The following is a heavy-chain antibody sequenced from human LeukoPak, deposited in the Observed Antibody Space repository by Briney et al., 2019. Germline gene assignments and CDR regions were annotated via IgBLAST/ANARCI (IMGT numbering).Heavy chain of an antibody. J-gene: IGHJ3*02. CDR2: INHSGST. V-gene: IGHV4-34*01. CDR1: GGSFSGYY. D-gene: IGHD2-15*01. Sequence: PSETLSLTCAVYGGSFSGYYWSWIRQPPGKGVGWIGEINHSGSTNYNASLQSRVTISVDTSKNQFSLKLSSVTAADTAVYYCAREEDCSGGICYLGNAFDSGGQGRMATV. CDR3: AREEDCSGGICYLGNAFDS.